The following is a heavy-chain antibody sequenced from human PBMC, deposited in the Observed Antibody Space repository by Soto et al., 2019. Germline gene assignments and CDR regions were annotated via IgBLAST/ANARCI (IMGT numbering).Heavy chain of an antibody. D-gene: IGHD3-3*01. Sequence: QVQLQESGPGLVKPAQTLSLTCSVSGGSISGGDYHWSWIRQAPVKGLEGIGSINYNGAASYNPSLETRLTISVDAAKDQFSLKVRSVTAADTAVYYCARAVQSKILLFGKLTRRDYYDGIDVWGQGTKVTVSS. CDR1: GGSISGGDYH. CDR2: INYNGAA. CDR3: ARAVQSKILLFGKLTRRDYYDGIDV. J-gene: IGHJ6*02. V-gene: IGHV4-30-4*01.